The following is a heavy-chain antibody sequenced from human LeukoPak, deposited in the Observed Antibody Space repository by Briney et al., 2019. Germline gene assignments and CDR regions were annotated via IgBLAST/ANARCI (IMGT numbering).Heavy chain of an antibody. J-gene: IGHJ3*02. D-gene: IGHD3-16*01. CDR1: GFTFSLYW. V-gene: IGHV3-7*01. Sequence: GGSLRLSCAASGFTFSLYWISWVRQTPGKGLEWVANIKQDGSKKEYVDSVKGRFTISRDNAKKSLYLQMDSLRAEDTAVYYCAREGEGGFGIWGQGTMVTVSA. CDR2: IKQDGSKK. CDR3: AREGEGGFGI.